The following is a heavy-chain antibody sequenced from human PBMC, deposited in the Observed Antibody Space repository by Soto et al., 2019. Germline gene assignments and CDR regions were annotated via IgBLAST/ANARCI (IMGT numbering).Heavy chain of an antibody. Sequence: VKVSCKASGYTFTSYAMHWVRQAPGQRLEWMGWINAGNGNTKYSQKFQGRVTITRDTSASTAYMELSSLRSEDTAVYYCARDDYSEDQPFDYWGQGTLVTVSS. CDR3: ARDDYSEDQPFDY. CDR2: INAGNGNT. V-gene: IGHV1-3*01. CDR1: GYTFTSYA. D-gene: IGHD4-4*01. J-gene: IGHJ4*02.